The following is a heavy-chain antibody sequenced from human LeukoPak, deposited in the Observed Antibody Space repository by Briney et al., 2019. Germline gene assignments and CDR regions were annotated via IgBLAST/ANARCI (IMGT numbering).Heavy chain of an antibody. Sequence: PGGSLRLSCAASGFTFTNYAMQWVCQAPGTGLEWVAIIWYDGSDKYYTYSVKGRFTISRGNSKNTLYLQMNSLRVDDTAVYYCVRGLSPDYWGQGTLVTVSS. CDR1: GFTFTNYA. J-gene: IGHJ4*02. CDR2: IWYDGSDK. CDR3: VRGLSPDY. V-gene: IGHV3-33*01.